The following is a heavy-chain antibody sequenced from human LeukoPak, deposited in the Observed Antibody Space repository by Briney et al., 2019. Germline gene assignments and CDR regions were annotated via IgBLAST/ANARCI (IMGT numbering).Heavy chain of an antibody. V-gene: IGHV3-33*01. CDR2: IWYDGSNK. D-gene: IGHD6-13*01. J-gene: IGHJ4*02. Sequence: GGSLRLSCAASGFTFSSYGMHWVRQAPGKGLEWVAVIWYDGSNKYYEDSVKGQFTISRDNSKNTLYLQMDSLRAEDTAVYYCARGRRGTAADAFDYWGQGTLVTVSS. CDR1: GFTFSSYG. CDR3: ARGRRGTAADAFDY.